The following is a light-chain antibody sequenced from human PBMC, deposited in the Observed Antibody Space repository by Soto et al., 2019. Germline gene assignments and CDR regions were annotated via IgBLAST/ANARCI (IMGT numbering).Light chain of an antibody. CDR1: QSIDTW. Sequence: IQMTQSPSTLSASVGDRVTITCRASQSIDTWLAWYQQKPGKAPKLLIYQASPLESGVPSRFSGSGSGTAFTLTISSLQPDDFATYYCQQYNTYSYTFGRGTKLEIK. CDR2: QAS. V-gene: IGKV1-5*03. CDR3: QQYNTYSYT. J-gene: IGKJ2*01.